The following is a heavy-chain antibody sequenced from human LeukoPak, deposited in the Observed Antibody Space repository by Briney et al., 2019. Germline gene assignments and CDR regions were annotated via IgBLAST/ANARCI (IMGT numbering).Heavy chain of an antibody. CDR1: RYTFTGYF. J-gene: IGHJ4*02. CDR3: ARSDEGSGYYHGLDY. D-gene: IGHD3-22*01. CDR2: VNPNSGDT. Sequence: ASVKVSCKASRYTFTGYFAHWLRQAPGQGLEWMGRVNPNSGDTNYAQKFQGRVTMTRDTSISTAYMELSRLRSDDTAVYYCARSDEGSGYYHGLDYWGQGTLVTVSS. V-gene: IGHV1-2*06.